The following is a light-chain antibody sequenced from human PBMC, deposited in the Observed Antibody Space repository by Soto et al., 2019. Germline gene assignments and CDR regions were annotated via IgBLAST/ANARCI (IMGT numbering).Light chain of an antibody. J-gene: IGLJ2*01. Sequence: QSALTQPASVSGSPGQSITISCTGTSSDVGAYNYVSWYQHHPGKALKLLIYEVHNRPSGVSDRFSASKSANTASLTISGLQAEDEADYYCSSYTSSNTLLFGGGTKLTVL. CDR2: EVH. CDR3: SSYTSSNTLL. V-gene: IGLV2-14*01. CDR1: SSDVGAYNY.